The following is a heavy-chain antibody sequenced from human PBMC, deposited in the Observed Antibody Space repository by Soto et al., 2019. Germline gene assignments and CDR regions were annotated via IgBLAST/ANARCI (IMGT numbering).Heavy chain of an antibody. CDR3: ARVPDR. CDR1: GGSISSYY. Sequence: PSETLSLTCGVSGGSISSYYWSWIRQPPGKGLEWMGYIYSSGSTTYNPSLKSRLTISVDSSKNQFSLKLNSVTAADTAVYYCARVPDRWGQGTLVTVSS. V-gene: IGHV4-59*12. J-gene: IGHJ5*02. CDR2: IYSSGST. D-gene: IGHD2-2*01.